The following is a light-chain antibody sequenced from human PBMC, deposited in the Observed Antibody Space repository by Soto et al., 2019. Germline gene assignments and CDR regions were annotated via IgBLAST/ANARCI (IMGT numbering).Light chain of an antibody. CDR2: EVS. Sequence: QSALTQPPSASGSPGQSVTISCTGTSSDVGGYNYVSWYQQHPGKAPKLMIYEVSKRPSGVPDRFSGSKSGNTASLTVSGLQAEDEADYYCCSYAGSNILYVFGSGTKVTVL. CDR1: SSDVGGYNY. CDR3: CSYAGSNILYV. V-gene: IGLV2-8*01. J-gene: IGLJ1*01.